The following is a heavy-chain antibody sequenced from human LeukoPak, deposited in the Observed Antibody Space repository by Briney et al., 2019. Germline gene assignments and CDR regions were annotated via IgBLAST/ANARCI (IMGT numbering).Heavy chain of an antibody. D-gene: IGHD1-7*01. J-gene: IGHJ2*01. CDR2: IYYSGST. CDR1: GGSISSYY. V-gene: IGHV4-59*01. Sequence: SETLSLTCTVSGGSISSYYWSWIRQPPGKGLEWIGYIYYSGSTNYNPSLKSRVTILVDTSKNQFSLKLSSVTAADTAVYYCARGKRTETTFWGRGTLVTVSS. CDR3: ARGKRTETTF.